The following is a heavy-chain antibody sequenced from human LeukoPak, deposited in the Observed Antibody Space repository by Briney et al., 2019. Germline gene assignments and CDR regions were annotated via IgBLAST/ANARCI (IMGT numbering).Heavy chain of an antibody. CDR3: ARVIVGYYSVVGDYYYMDV. J-gene: IGHJ6*03. V-gene: IGHV4-59*01. D-gene: IGHD2-21*01. CDR1: GGSISSYY. Sequence: PSETLSLTCTVSGGSISSYYWSWIRQPPGKGLEWIGYIYYSGSTNYNPSLKSRVTISVDTSKNQFSLKLSSVTAADTAVYYCARVIVGYYSVVGDYYYMDVWGKGTTVTVSS. CDR2: IYYSGST.